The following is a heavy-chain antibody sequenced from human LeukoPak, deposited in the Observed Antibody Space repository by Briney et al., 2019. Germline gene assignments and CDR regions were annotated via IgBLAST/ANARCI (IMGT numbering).Heavy chain of an antibody. V-gene: IGHV3-23*01. CDR3: ATYSSGNGREFQH. J-gene: IGHJ1*01. CDR1: GFTFSSYG. D-gene: IGHD3-22*01. Sequence: GGSLRLSCAASGFTFSSYGMSWVRQAPGKGLEWVSAISGSGGSTYYADSVKGRFTISRDNSKNTLYLQMNSLGAEDTAVYYCATYSSGNGREFQHWGQGTLVTVSS. CDR2: ISGSGGST.